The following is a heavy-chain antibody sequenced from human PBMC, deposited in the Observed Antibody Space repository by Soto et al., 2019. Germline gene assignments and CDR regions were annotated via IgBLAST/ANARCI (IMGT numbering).Heavy chain of an antibody. V-gene: IGHV4-61*01. Sequence: QVQLQESGPGLVKSSETLSLTCTVSGGSVRSGNYFWSWIRQPPGKELEWIAYVYYSGSTNYNPSLKSRVTISLDTSKNQFSLKLSSVTAADTAVFYCARLPRARNADPRRPLGYFDLWGRGTLVTVSS. D-gene: IGHD2-8*01. CDR1: GGSVRSGNYF. CDR2: VYYSGST. J-gene: IGHJ2*01. CDR3: ARLPRARNADPRRPLGYFDL.